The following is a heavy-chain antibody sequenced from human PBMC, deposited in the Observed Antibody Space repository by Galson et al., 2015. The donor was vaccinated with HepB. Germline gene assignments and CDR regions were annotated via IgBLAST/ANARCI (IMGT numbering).Heavy chain of an antibody. V-gene: IGHV6-1*01. J-gene: IGHJ4*02. CDR2: TYYRSNWYN. CDR3: ARTGPRNFRDGFYIPAWAYYFDY. CDR1: GDSVSSNSAA. Sequence: CAISGDSVSSNSAAWNWIRQSPSRGLEWLGRTYYRSNWYNDYAVPVKSRITILLGTSKSQFFLKLTSVTAADTAVYYCARTGPRNFRDGFYIPAWAYYFDYWGQGILVTVSS. D-gene: IGHD3-3*01.